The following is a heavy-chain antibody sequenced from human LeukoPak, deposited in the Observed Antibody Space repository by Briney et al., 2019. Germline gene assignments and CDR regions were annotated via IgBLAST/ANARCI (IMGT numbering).Heavy chain of an antibody. D-gene: IGHD3-10*01. V-gene: IGHV4-59*01. Sequence: SETLSLTCTASGGSISSYYWSWIRQPPGKGLEWIGYIYYSGSTNYNPSLKSRLTISVDTSKNQFSLKLTSVTAADTAVYYCARVGYYDSGRWDAFDIWGQGTMVTVSS. CDR1: GGSISSYY. CDR2: IYYSGST. CDR3: ARVGYYDSGRWDAFDI. J-gene: IGHJ3*02.